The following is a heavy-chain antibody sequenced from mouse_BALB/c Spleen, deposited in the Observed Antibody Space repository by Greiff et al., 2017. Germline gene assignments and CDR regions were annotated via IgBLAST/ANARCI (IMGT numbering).Heavy chain of an antibody. Sequence: VQLQQSGAELAKPGASVKMSCKASGYTFTSYWMHWVKQRPGQGLEWIGYINPSTGYTEYNQKFKDKATLTADKSSSTAYMQLSSLTSEDSAVYYCARTADGYYLAYWGQGTLVTVSA. J-gene: IGHJ3*01. V-gene: IGHV1-7*01. CDR3: ARTADGYYLAY. CDR2: INPSTGYT. D-gene: IGHD2-3*01. CDR1: GYTFTSYW.